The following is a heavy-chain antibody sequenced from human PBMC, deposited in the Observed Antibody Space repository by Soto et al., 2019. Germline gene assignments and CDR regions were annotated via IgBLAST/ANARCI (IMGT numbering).Heavy chain of an antibody. CDR1: GFTFSNYP. D-gene: IGHD2-2*01. J-gene: IGHJ4*02. V-gene: IGHV3-23*01. CDR3: AKEQTHSQADTSSIFDY. CDR2: TSGSGGST. Sequence: EVQLLESGGGFVEPGWSLRLSCAASGFTFSNYPMTWVRQAPGNGLEWVSSTSGSGGSTYYADSVKGRFTISRDNSKNTLYLQMNSLRAEDTAVYYCAKEQTHSQADTSSIFDYWGQGTLVIVSS.